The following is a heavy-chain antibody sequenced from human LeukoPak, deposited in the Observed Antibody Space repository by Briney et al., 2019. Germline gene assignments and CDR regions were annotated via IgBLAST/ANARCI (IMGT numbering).Heavy chain of an antibody. CDR2: ISAYNGNT. V-gene: IGHV1-18*01. CDR1: GYTFTSYA. J-gene: IGHJ4*02. CDR3: ARTRDSSGYTFDY. D-gene: IGHD3-22*01. Sequence: HEASVKVSCKASGYTFTSYAITWVRQAPGQGLEWMGWISAYNGNTNYAQNLQGRVTMTTDTSTSTAYMELRSLRSDDTAVYYCARTRDSSGYTFDYWGQGTLVTVSS.